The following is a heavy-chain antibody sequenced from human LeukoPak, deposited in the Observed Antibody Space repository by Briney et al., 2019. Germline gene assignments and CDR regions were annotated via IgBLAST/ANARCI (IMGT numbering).Heavy chain of an antibody. Sequence: GASVKVSCKASGYTFTSYAMHWVRQAPGQRLEWMGWINAGNGNTKYSQKFQGRVTITRDTSASTAYMELSSLRSEDTAVYYCARASSGWYRDYFDYWGQGTLVTVSS. CDR3: ARASSGWYRDYFDY. J-gene: IGHJ4*02. CDR1: GYTFTSYA. V-gene: IGHV1-3*01. CDR2: INAGNGNT. D-gene: IGHD6-19*01.